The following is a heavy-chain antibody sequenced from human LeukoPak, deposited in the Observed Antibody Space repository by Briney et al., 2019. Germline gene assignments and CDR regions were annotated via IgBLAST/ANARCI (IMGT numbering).Heavy chain of an antibody. Sequence: GGSLRLSCVASGXTFSNYWMSWVRQAPGKGLEWVANINQDGSGKYYVNSVKGRFTISGDNAKNSLYLQMNSLRAEDTAVYYCARLYCSGGSCSSSFDYWGQGTLVTVSS. CDR1: GXTFSNYW. V-gene: IGHV3-7*04. J-gene: IGHJ4*02. CDR2: INQDGSGK. CDR3: ARLYCSGGSCSSSFDY. D-gene: IGHD2-15*01.